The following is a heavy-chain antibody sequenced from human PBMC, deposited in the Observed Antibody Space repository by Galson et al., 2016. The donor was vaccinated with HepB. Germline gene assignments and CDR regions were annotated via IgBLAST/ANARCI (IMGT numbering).Heavy chain of an antibody. CDR2: ISYDGTNK. D-gene: IGHD3-3*01. J-gene: IGHJ4*02. CDR1: GFTFSSYI. CDR3: ARELAVTIFGVVITHFDY. V-gene: IGHV3-30-3*01. Sequence: SLRLSCAASGFTFSSYIIHWVRQAPGKGLEWVSFISYDGTNKYYADSVKGRFTVSRDNCKNTLYLQMNSLRAEDTAVYYCARELAVTIFGVVITHFDYWGQGTLVIVSS.